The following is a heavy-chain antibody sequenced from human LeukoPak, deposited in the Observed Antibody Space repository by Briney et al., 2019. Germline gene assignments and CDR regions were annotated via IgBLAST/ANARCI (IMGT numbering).Heavy chain of an antibody. D-gene: IGHD1-26*01. Sequence: PSETLSLTCAVYGGSFSGYYWSWIRQPPGKGLEWIGSIYYSGSTYYNPSLKSRVTISVDTSKNQFSLKLSSVTAADTAVYYCALGGSYYLHLDYWGQGTLVTVSS. CDR2: IYYSGST. V-gene: IGHV4-34*01. CDR3: ALGGSYYLHLDY. J-gene: IGHJ4*02. CDR1: GGSFSGYY.